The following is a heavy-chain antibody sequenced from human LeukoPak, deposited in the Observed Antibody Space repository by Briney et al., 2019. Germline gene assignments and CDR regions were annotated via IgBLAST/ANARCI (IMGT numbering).Heavy chain of an antibody. Sequence: PSETLSLTCTVSGGSISSYYWSWIRQPPGKGLEWIGYIYYSGSTNYNPSLKSRVTISVDTSKNQFSLKLSSVTAADTAVYYCARQSLLGATKADYWGQGTLVTVSS. CDR3: ARQSLLGATKADY. CDR1: GGSISSYY. V-gene: IGHV4-59*08. J-gene: IGHJ4*02. D-gene: IGHD1-26*01. CDR2: IYYSGST.